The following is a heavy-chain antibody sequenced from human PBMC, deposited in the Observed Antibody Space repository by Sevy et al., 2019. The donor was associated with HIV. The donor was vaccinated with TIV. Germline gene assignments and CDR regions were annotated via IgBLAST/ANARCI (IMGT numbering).Heavy chain of an antibody. V-gene: IGHV4-34*01. CDR2: VSQSGSA. Sequence: SETLSLTCAVSGVSFSDYYWAWIRQPPGKGLEWIGEVSQSGSANYNPSLRSRVIMSLDTSNNHCSLKLTSVTAADTALYYCARGPLFSPEYCSGGTCPTIDYWGQGTLVTVSS. CDR1: GVSFSDYY. J-gene: IGHJ4*02. CDR3: ARGPLFSPEYCSGGTCPTIDY. D-gene: IGHD2-15*01.